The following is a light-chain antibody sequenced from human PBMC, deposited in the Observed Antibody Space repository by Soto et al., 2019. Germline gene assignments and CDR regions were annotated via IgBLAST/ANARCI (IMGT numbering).Light chain of an antibody. V-gene: IGKV3-20*01. CDR3: QQYGSSPPT. CDR1: QSLTNPY. CDR2: DIS. Sequence: ENASTHSPGTLSLSPGARATLFCSARQSLTNPYIAWYQQKPGQAPRLLIYDISSRATGIPDRFSGSGSGTDFTLTISRLEPEDFAVYYCQQYGSSPPTFGQGTKVDIK. J-gene: IGKJ1*01.